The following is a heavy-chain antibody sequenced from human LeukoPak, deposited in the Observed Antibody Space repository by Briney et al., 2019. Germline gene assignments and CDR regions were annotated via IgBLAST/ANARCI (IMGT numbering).Heavy chain of an antibody. V-gene: IGHV4-61*01. CDR1: GASVSDGNYY. D-gene: IGHD3-10*01. CDR2: MFYSEST. Sequence: SETLSLTCSVSGASVSDGNYYWSWIRQPPGKGLEWIGYMFYSESTKYNPSLKSRVTISVDKSKNQFSLHMSSVTAADTAVYYCAREAYYSGSGNSYYFDYWGRGTLVTVSS. J-gene: IGHJ4*02. CDR3: AREAYYSGSGNSYYFDY.